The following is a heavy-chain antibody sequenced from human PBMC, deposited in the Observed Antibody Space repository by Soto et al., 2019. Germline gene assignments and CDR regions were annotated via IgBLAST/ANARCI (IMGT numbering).Heavy chain of an antibody. CDR2: ISWNSGSI. D-gene: IGHD3-3*01. V-gene: IGHV3-9*01. CDR1: GFTFDDYA. Sequence: EVQLVESGGGLVQPGRSLRLSCAASGFTFDDYAMHWVRQAPGKGLEWVSGISWNSGSIGYADSVKGRFTISRDNAKNSLYLQMNSLCAEDTALYYCAKDLRFLEWFPISYYYYCMDVWGKGTTVTVSS. CDR3: AKDLRFLEWFPISYYYYCMDV. J-gene: IGHJ6*03.